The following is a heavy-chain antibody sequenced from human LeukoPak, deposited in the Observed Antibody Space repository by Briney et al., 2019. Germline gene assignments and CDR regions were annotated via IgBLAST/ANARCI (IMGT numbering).Heavy chain of an antibody. Sequence: LSLTCAVSGGSISSNNWWIWVRQSPEKGLEWIGEIYHDGSTNYNPSLKSRVTISMDKSKNQLSLKLNFVTAADTAVYYCARDRGGYTYSHDYWGQGTLVTVSS. J-gene: IGHJ4*02. CDR3: ARDRGGYTYSHDY. V-gene: IGHV4-4*02. CDR1: GGSISSNNW. D-gene: IGHD5-18*01. CDR2: IYHDGST.